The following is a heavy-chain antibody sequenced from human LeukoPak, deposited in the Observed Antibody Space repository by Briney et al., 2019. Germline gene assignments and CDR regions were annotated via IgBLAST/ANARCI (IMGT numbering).Heavy chain of an antibody. J-gene: IGHJ4*02. D-gene: IGHD3-10*01. V-gene: IGHV3-66*01. CDR1: GFTVSSNY. CDR3: AKDHLEVRAFDY. CDR2: IYSGGST. Sequence: GGSLRLSCAASGFTVSSNYMSWVRQAPGKGLEWVSVIYSGGSTYYADSVKGRFTISRDNSKNTLYLQMNSLRAEDTAVYYCAKDHLEVRAFDYWGQGTLVTVSS.